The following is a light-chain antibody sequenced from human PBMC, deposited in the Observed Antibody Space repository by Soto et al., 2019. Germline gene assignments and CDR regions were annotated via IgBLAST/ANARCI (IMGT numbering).Light chain of an antibody. Sequence: QSVLTQPASVSGSPGQSITFSCTGTSSDIGVYNYVSWYQQHPGKAPKLMIYEVNHRPSGVSNRFSGSKSGNTASLTIPGLQAEDEADYYCSSYTTSNTYVFGTGTKVTVL. CDR1: SSDIGVYNY. J-gene: IGLJ1*01. V-gene: IGLV2-14*01. CDR3: SSYTTSNTYV. CDR2: EVN.